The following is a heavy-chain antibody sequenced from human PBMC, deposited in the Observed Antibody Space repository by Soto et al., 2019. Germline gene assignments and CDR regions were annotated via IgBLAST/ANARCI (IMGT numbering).Heavy chain of an antibody. CDR3: ARRGRDSSGPKVYYYGMDV. CDR1: GGSISSYY. D-gene: IGHD3-22*01. Sequence: PSETLSLTCTVSGGSISSYYWSWIRQPPGKGLEWIGYIYYSGSTNYNPSLKSRVTISVDTSKNQFSLKLSSVTAADTAVYYCARRGRDSSGPKVYYYGMDVWGQGTTVTVSS. CDR2: IYYSGST. V-gene: IGHV4-59*08. J-gene: IGHJ6*02.